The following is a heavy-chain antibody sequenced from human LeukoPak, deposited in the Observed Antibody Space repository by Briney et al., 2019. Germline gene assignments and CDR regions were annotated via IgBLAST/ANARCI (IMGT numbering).Heavy chain of an antibody. CDR3: ARVYHDYSNGIGYFDY. CDR2: ISGTGDRT. D-gene: IGHD4-11*01. Sequence: PGGSLRLSCAASGFSFSSYALTWVRQAPGKGLEWVSSISGTGDRTQYADSVKGRFTISRDNAKNSLYLQMNSLRAEDTAVYYCARVYHDYSNGIGYFDYWGQGTLVTVSS. CDR1: GFSFSSYA. V-gene: IGHV3-23*01. J-gene: IGHJ4*02.